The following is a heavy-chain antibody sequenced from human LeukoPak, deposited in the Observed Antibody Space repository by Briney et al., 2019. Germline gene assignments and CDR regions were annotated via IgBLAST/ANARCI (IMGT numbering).Heavy chain of an antibody. CDR3: ARELVVGYSSGWYRYYYGMDV. D-gene: IGHD6-19*01. CDR2: INHSGST. CDR1: GGSFSGYY. V-gene: IGHV4-34*01. J-gene: IGHJ6*02. Sequence: PSETLSLTCAVYGGSFSGYYWSWIRQPPGKGLEWIGEINHSGSTDYNPSPKSRVTISVDTSKNQFSLKLSSVTAADTAVYYCARELVVGYSSGWYRYYYGMDVWGQGTTVTVSS.